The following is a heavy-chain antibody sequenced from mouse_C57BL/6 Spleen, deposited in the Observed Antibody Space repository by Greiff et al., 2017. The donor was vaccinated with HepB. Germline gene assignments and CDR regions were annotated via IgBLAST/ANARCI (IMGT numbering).Heavy chain of an antibody. CDR3: ASGWERFAY. CDR1: GFSLTSYG. J-gene: IGHJ3*01. D-gene: IGHD1-1*02. Sequence: QVHLKESGPGLVAPSQSLSITCTVSGFSLTSYGVDWVRQSPGKGLEWLGVIWGVGSTNYNSALKSRLSISKDNSKSQVFLKMNSLQTDDTAMYYCASGWERFAYWGQGTLVTVSA. CDR2: IWGVGST. V-gene: IGHV2-6*01.